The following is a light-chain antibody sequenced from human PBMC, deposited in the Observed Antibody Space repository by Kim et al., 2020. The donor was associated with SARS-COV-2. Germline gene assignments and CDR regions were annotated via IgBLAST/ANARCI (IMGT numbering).Light chain of an antibody. V-gene: IGLV3-19*01. CDR3: NSPDSSGNHVV. CDR2: GKN. J-gene: IGLJ2*01. Sequence: SSELTQDPAVSVALGQTVRITCQGDSLRSYYASWYQQKPGQAPVLVIYGKNNRPSGIPDRFFGSSSGNTASLTITGAQAEDEADYYCNSPDSSGNHVVFR. CDR1: SLRSYY.